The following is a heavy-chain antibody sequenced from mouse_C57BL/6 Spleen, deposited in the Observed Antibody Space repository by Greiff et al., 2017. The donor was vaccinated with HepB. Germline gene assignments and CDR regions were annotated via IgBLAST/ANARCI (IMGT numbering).Heavy chain of an antibody. CDR2: INPSSGYT. D-gene: IGHD3-2*02. CDR1: GYTFTSYT. J-gene: IGHJ2*01. CDR3: ATECSSGPVDY. Sequence: VQLQQSGAELARPGASVKMSCKASGYTFTSYTMHWVKQRPGQGLEWIGYINPSSGYTNYNQKFKDKATLTADKSSSTAYMQLSSLTSEHSAVFYCATECSSGPVDYWGQGTTLTVSS. V-gene: IGHV1-4*01.